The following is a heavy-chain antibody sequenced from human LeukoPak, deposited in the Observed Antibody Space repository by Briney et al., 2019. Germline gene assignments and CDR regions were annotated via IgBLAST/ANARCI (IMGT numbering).Heavy chain of an antibody. Sequence: GGSLRLSCAASGLTFSSYSMNWVRQAPGKGLEWVSSISSSSSYIYYADSVKGRFTISRDNAKNSLYLQMNSLRAEDTAVYYCANLVVAAGFDYWGQGTLVTVSS. J-gene: IGHJ4*02. CDR1: GLTFSSYS. V-gene: IGHV3-21*01. D-gene: IGHD2-15*01. CDR2: ISSSSSYI. CDR3: ANLVVAAGFDY.